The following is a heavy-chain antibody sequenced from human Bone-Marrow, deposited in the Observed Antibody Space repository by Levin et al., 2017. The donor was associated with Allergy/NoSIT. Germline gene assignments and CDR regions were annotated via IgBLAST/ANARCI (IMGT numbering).Heavy chain of an antibody. V-gene: IGHV3-21*01. Sequence: KPGGSLRLSCAASGFTFSSYSMNWVRQAPGKGLEWVSSISSSSSYIYYADSVKGRFTISRDNAKNSLYLQMNSLRAEDTAVYYCARGSTIFGVVIGDWGQGTLVTVSS. CDR2: ISSSSSYI. CDR3: ARGSTIFGVVIGD. D-gene: IGHD3-3*01. J-gene: IGHJ4*02. CDR1: GFTFSSYS.